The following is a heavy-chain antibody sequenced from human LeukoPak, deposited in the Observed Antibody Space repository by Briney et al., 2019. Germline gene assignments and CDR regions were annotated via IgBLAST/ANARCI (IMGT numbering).Heavy chain of an antibody. CDR1: GGSVGTHY. J-gene: IGHJ4*02. CDR3: ARLEAVAGTHFDY. D-gene: IGHD6-19*01. Sequence: SETLSLTCTVSGGSVGTHYWGWIRQPPGKGLEWIGYIYFSEKTNYNPSLKSRVTISVDTSTNQFSPKLRSVTAADTALYYCARLEAVAGTHFDYWGQGTLVTVSS. CDR2: IYFSEKT. V-gene: IGHV4-59*02.